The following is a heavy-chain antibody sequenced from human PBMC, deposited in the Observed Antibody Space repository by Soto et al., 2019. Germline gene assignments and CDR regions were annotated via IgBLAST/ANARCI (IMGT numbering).Heavy chain of an antibody. CDR3: ARGMYYDFWSGFRATENWFDP. D-gene: IGHD3-3*01. CDR2: INHSGST. V-gene: IGHV4-34*01. CDR1: GGSFSGYY. J-gene: IGHJ5*02. Sequence: SETLSLTCAVYGGSFSGYYWSWIRQPPGKGLEWIGEINHSGSTNYNPSLKSRVTISVDTSKNQFSLKLGSVTAADTAVYYCARGMYYDFWSGFRATENWFDPWGQGTLVTVSS.